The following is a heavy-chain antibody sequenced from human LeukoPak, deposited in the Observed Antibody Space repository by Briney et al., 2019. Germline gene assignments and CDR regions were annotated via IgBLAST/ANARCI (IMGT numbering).Heavy chain of an antibody. CDR3: ARTPGYCSGTSCYIGY. J-gene: IGHJ4*02. CDR1: GGSISSGDSS. D-gene: IGHD2-2*02. V-gene: IGHV4-30-4*01. CDR2: IYSSGDT. Sequence: SETLSLTCTVSGGSISSGDSSWNWIRQPPGKGLEWIGYIYSSGDTYYNPSLKSRVTISVDTSKNQFSLRLSSVTAADTAVYYCARTPGYCSGTSCYIGYWGQGTLVTVSS.